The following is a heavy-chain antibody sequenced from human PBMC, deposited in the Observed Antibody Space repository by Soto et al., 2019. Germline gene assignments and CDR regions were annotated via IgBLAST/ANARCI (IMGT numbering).Heavy chain of an antibody. D-gene: IGHD3-3*01. V-gene: IGHV4-31*03. CDR1: GVSVGSGGYY. Sequence: SETLSLTCTVSGVSVGSGGYYWTWIRQLPGKGLQWIGYIYYSGTTYYSSSLQVRISISLDTSENQFSLKLTSVTAADTAVYYCARGVITVFGLGDDSWTDDWGQGTLVTVSS. CDR2: IYYSGTT. J-gene: IGHJ4*02. CDR3: ARGVITVFGLGDDSWTDD.